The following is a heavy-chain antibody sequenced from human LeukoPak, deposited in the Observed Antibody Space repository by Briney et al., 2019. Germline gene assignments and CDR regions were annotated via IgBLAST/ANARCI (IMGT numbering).Heavy chain of an antibody. D-gene: IGHD6-19*01. CDR2: ISSSSYI. CDR1: GFTFSSYS. CDR3: ARDGLYSSGWYEGDAFDI. J-gene: IGHJ3*02. Sequence: PGGSLRLPCAACGFTFSSYSMNWVRQAPGKGLEWVSSISSSSYIYYADSVKGRFTISRDNAKNSLYLQMNSLRAEDTAVYYCARDGLYSSGWYEGDAFDIWGQGTMVTVSS. V-gene: IGHV3-21*01.